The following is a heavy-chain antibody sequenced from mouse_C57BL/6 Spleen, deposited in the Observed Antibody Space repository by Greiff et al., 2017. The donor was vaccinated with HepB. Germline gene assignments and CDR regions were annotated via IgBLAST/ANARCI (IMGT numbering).Heavy chain of an antibody. V-gene: IGHV7-3*01. CDR3: ARYGYDGDWYFDV. J-gene: IGHJ1*03. CDR2: IRNKANGYTT. D-gene: IGHD2-2*01. CDR1: GFTFTDYY. Sequence: VQGVESGGGLVQPGGSLSLSCAASGFTFTDYYMSWVRQPPGKALEWLGFIRNKANGYTTEYSASVKGRFTISRDNSQSILYLQMNALRAEDSATYYCARYGYDGDWYFDVWGTGTTVTVSS.